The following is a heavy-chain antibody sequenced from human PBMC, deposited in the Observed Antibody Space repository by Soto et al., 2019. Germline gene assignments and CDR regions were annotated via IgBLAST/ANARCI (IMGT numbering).Heavy chain of an antibody. CDR1: GGSISSYY. Sequence: QVQLQESGPGLVKPSETLSLTCTGSGGSISSYYWSWIRLPPGRGLEWFGYIDYSGSTNYTPTRKSRGPRSVATYTHQFSLKRRSVNDADTAVYYCARHHDSWGQGTLVTVSS. CDR2: IDYSGST. V-gene: IGHV4-59*08. J-gene: IGHJ4*02. CDR3: ARHHDS.